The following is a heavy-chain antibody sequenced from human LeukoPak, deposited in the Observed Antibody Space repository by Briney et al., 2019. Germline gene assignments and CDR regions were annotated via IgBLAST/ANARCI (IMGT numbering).Heavy chain of an antibody. Sequence: ASVKVSCKASGYTFTGYYMHWVRPAPGQGLEWMGWINPNSGGTNYAQKFQGRVTMTRDTSISTAYMELSRLRSDDTAVYYCARDLSSGWYRGDYWGQGTLVTVSS. V-gene: IGHV1-2*02. J-gene: IGHJ4*02. CDR3: ARDLSSGWYRGDY. CDR1: GYTFTGYY. D-gene: IGHD6-19*01. CDR2: INPNSGGT.